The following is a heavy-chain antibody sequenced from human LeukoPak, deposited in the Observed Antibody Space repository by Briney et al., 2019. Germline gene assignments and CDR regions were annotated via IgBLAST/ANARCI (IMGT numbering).Heavy chain of an antibody. CDR2: IYQSETA. CDR3: ARTTEGYAGGPGYSYYYYMDV. CDR1: GYSISSGYF. D-gene: IGHD5-12*01. V-gene: IGHV4-38-2*02. J-gene: IGHJ6*03. Sequence: PSETLSLTCTVSGYSISSGYFWGWMRQPPGKGLEWIGSIYQSETAHYNPSLKSRVTISVVTSKNQFSLKLRSVTAADTAVYYCARTTEGYAGGPGYSYYYYMDVWGKGTTVTISS.